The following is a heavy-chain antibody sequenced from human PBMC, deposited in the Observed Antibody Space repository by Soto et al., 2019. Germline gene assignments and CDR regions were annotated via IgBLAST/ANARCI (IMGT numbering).Heavy chain of an antibody. CDR1: GFTFRDFA. CDR2: ITGSGVGM. J-gene: IGHJ5*02. D-gene: IGHD6-19*01. Sequence: EVQLLESGGVLVQPGESLRLSCAATGFTFRDFAMTWVRQAPGKGLEWVSTITGSGVGMHYADSVKGRFTISRDNSKNTSYRQRDSLRAEDTAVYHCANTNPSKTHTSGWDDWFAPWGHGHLVTVS. CDR3: ANTNPSKTHTSGWDDWFAP. V-gene: IGHV3-23*01.